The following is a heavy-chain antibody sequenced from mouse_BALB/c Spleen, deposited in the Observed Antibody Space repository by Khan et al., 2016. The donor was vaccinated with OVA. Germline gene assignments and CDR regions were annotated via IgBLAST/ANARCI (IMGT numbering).Heavy chain of an antibody. CDR2: ISYSGST. CDR3: ARGNYYGYYFDY. Sequence: EVQLQESGPGLVKPSQSLSLTCTVTGYSITNNYAWNWIRQFPGNKLEWMGYISYSGSTNYNPSLKSRISITRATSKNQFFLQLNSVTTEDTATYYCARGNYYGYYFDYGGKGTTLTVSS. D-gene: IGHD1-1*01. CDR1: GYSITNNYA. V-gene: IGHV3-2*02. J-gene: IGHJ2*01.